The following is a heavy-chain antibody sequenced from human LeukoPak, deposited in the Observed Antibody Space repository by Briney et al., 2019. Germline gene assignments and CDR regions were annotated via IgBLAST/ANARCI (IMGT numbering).Heavy chain of an antibody. V-gene: IGHV1-18*04. J-gene: IGHJ4*02. CDR1: GYTFTGYY. CDR2: ISAYNGNT. D-gene: IGHD5-18*01. Sequence: ASVKVSCKASGYTFTGYYMHWVRQAPGQGLEWMGWISAYNGNTNYAQKLQGRVTMTTDTSTSTAYMELRSLRSDDTAVYYCAREESYGQKRFDYWGQGTLVTVSS. CDR3: AREESYGQKRFDY.